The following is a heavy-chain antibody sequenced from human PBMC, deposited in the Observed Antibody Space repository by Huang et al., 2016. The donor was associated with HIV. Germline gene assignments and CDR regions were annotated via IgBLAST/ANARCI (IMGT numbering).Heavy chain of an antibody. V-gene: IGHV3-7*01. Sequence: VESGGRSVQPGGSIKLSCVGSTFTFGAYWMSWVRQPPGKGLEWVANIKQDESEKYYGDSVKGRFNISRDNARKVLCLEMDDLRVEDTAIYFCATKTAGMDIWGQGTTVTVSS. CDR3: ATKTAGMDI. J-gene: IGHJ6*02. D-gene: IGHD1-7*01. CDR1: TFTFGAYW. CDR2: IKQDESEK.